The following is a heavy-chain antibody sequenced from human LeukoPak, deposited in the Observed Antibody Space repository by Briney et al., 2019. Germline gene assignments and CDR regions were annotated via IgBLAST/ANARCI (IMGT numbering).Heavy chain of an antibody. Sequence: SETLSLTCAVFGGSFSGYSWSWIRQPPGKGLEWIGEINHSGGTDYNPSLKSRVTISGDTSKNQFSLKLNSVTAADTAVYYCARLTHSVFWLVDYPVFDYWGQGTLVTVSS. CDR1: GGSFSGYS. CDR3: ARLTHSVFWLVDYPVFDY. D-gene: IGHD3-3*01. CDR2: INHSGGT. J-gene: IGHJ4*02. V-gene: IGHV4-34*01.